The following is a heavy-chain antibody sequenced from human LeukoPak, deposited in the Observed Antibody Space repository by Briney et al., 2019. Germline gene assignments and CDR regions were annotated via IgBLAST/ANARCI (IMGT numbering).Heavy chain of an antibody. V-gene: IGHV4-39*01. D-gene: IGHD2-15*01. CDR2: IYYSGST. J-gene: IGHJ4*02. CDR3: ARQTDAVAATSGGRSRSYYFDY. CDR1: GGSISSSSYY. Sequence: SSETLSLTCTVSGGSISSSSYYWGWVRQPPGKGLEWIGSIYYSGSTYYNPSLKSRVTISVDTSKNQFSLKLSSVTAADTAVYYCARQTDAVAATSGGRSRSYYFDYWGQGTLVTVSS.